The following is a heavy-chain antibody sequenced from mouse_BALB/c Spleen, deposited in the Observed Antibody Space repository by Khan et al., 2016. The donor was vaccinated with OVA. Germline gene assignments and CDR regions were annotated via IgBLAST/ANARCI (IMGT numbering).Heavy chain of an antibody. CDR2: IHYSGST. J-gene: IGHJ1*01. CDR3: TRRSV. Sequence: EVQLQESGPGLVKPSQSLTLTCTVTGYSITSDYAWNWIRQFPGSKLEWMGYIHYSGSTSYNPSLKSRISITRDTSKNQFFLQLNSVTTGDTATYYCTRRSVWGAGTTVTVSS. CDR1: GYSITSDYA. V-gene: IGHV3-2*02.